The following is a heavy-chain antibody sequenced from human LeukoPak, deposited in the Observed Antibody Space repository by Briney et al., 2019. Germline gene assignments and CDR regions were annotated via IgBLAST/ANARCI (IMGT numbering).Heavy chain of an antibody. V-gene: IGHV4-59*01. J-gene: IGHJ3*02. Sequence: SETLSLTCTVSGGSISSYYWSWIRQPPGKGLEWIGYIYYSGSTNYNPSLKSRVTISVDTSKNQFSLKLSSVTAADTAVYYCARANKYYDILTGYYPDAFDIWGQGTMVTVSS. CDR3: ARANKYYDILTGYYPDAFDI. D-gene: IGHD3-9*01. CDR1: GGSISSYY. CDR2: IYYSGST.